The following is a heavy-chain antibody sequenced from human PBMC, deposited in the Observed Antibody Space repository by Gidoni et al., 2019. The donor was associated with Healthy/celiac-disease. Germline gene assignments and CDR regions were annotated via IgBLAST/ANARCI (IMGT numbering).Heavy chain of an antibody. Sequence: QVQLQESGPGLVKPSQTLSLTCTVSGGSISSGSYYWSWIRQPAGKGLEWIGRIYTSGSTNYNPSLKSRVTISVDTSKNQFSLKLSSVTAADTAVYYCARETLIAAAGTRWFDPWGQGTLVTVSS. CDR2: IYTSGST. CDR3: ARETLIAAAGTRWFDP. CDR1: GGSISSGSYY. D-gene: IGHD6-13*01. V-gene: IGHV4-61*02. J-gene: IGHJ5*02.